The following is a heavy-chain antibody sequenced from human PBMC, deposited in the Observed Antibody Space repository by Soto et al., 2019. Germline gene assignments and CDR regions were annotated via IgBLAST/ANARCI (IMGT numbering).Heavy chain of an antibody. J-gene: IGHJ4*02. CDR1: GFTFSSYD. Sequence: GGSLRLSCAASGFTFSSYDMHWVRQATGKGLEWVSAIGTAGDTYYPGSVKGRFTISRENAKNSLYLQMNSLRAEDTAVYYCVGIAVAGRADYWGQGTLVTVSS. D-gene: IGHD6-19*01. CDR3: VGIAVAGRADY. CDR2: IGTAGDT. V-gene: IGHV3-13*01.